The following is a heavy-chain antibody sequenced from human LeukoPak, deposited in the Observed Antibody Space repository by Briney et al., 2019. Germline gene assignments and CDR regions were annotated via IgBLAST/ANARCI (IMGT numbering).Heavy chain of an antibody. J-gene: IGHJ4*02. D-gene: IGHD2-2*01. CDR3: ARADIVVVPAALSLYYFDY. CDR1: GYTFTSYY. Sequence: ASVKVSCKASGYTFTSYYMHWVRQAPGQGLEWMGIINPSGGSTSYARKFQGRVTMTRDTSTSTVYMELSSLRSEDTAVYYCARADIVVVPAALSLYYFDYWGQGTLVTVSS. V-gene: IGHV1-46*01. CDR2: INPSGGST.